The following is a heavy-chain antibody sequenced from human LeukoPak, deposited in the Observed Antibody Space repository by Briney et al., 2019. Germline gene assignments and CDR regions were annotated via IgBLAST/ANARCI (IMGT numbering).Heavy chain of an antibody. Sequence: PSETLSLTCTVSGGAISSYYWSWIRQPPGKGLEWIGYIYYSGSTNYNPSLKSRVTISVDTSKNQFSLKLSSVTAADTAVYYCASNYYGSGSLDYWGQGNLVTVSS. V-gene: IGHV4-59*08. CDR3: ASNYYGSGSLDY. CDR1: GGAISSYY. J-gene: IGHJ4*02. D-gene: IGHD3-10*01. CDR2: IYYSGST.